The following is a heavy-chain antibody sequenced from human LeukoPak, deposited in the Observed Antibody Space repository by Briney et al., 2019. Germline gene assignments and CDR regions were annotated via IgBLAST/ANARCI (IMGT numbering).Heavy chain of an antibody. CDR2: IDHSGST. V-gene: IGHV4-38-2*02. CDR3: ARTHYDFWNGYWDY. CDR1: GYSISSGYY. J-gene: IGHJ4*02. D-gene: IGHD3-3*01. Sequence: SETLPLTCTVSGYSISSGYYWGWIRQPPGKGLEWIGSIDHSGSTYNNPSLKSRVTMSVDTSKNQFSLKLSSVTAADAAVYYCARTHYDFWNGYWDYWGQGTLVTVSS.